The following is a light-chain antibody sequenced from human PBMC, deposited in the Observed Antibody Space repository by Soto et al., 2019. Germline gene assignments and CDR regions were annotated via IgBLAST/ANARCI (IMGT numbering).Light chain of an antibody. V-gene: IGLV1-44*01. J-gene: IGLJ3*02. CDR3: ATWYDALRGWV. CDR2: SNN. Sequence: QSVLTQPPSASGTPGQGVIISCSGTYSNIGSNTVKWYRQVPGSAPKFLIYSNNERPSGVPDRFSGSKSGTSASLAISGLQSEDDADYYCATWYDALRGWVFGGGTKLTVL. CDR1: YSNIGSNT.